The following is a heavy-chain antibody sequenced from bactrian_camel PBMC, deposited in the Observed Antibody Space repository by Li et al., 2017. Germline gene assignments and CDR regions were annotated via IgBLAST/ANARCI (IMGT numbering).Heavy chain of an antibody. CDR2: HYTGTATT. V-gene: IGHV3S1*01. D-gene: IGHD1*01. J-gene: IGHJ4*01. Sequence: VQLVESGGDSVQAGGSLRLSCAPSAYTGSTYRMGWFRQAPGKEREAVAAHYTGTATTYVADSVKGRFAISEDNAKNVLYLQMNSLQPEDTAMYYCAARQPCRVWLGYEDPGEYNIWGQGTQVTVS. CDR3: AARQPCRVWLGYEDPGEYNI. CDR1: AYTGSTYR.